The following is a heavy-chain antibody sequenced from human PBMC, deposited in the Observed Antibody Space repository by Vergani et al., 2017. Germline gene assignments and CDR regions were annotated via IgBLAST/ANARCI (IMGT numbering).Heavy chain of an antibody. J-gene: IGHJ3*02. CDR3: AHAKRGLDAFDI. CDR1: GFSLSTSGVG. Sequence: QITLKKSGPTLVKPTQTLTLTCTFSGFSLSTSGVGVGWIRQPPGKALEWLALIYWNDDKRYSPSLKSRLTITKDTSKNQVVLTMTNMDPVDTATYYCAHAKRGLDAFDIWGQGTMVTVSS. D-gene: IGHD3-10*01. CDR2: IYWNDDK. V-gene: IGHV2-5*01.